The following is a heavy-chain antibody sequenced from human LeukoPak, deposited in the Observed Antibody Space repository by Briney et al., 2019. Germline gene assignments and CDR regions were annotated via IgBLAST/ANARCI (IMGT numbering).Heavy chain of an antibody. CDR3: ARTYGSGTFYNRVGAFDI. CDR2: IYPGDSGT. J-gene: IGHJ3*02. V-gene: IGHV5-51*01. D-gene: IGHD3-10*01. Sequence: GESRKISCKGSGYSFTSYWIGWVRQMPGKGLEWMGIIYPGDSGTRYSPSFQGQVTISADKSISTAFLQWSSLKASDTAMYYCARTYGSGTFYNRVGAFDIWGQGTMVSVSS. CDR1: GYSFTSYW.